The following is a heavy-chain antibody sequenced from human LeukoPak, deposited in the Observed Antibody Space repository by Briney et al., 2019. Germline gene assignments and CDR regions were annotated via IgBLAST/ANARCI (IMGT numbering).Heavy chain of an antibody. V-gene: IGHV3-23*01. Sequence: GGALRLSRVASVFTFSRYAMSWVRQPPGKGLEWVSSIHDSAGSIFYEDSVKGRFTISRDNSKNTLYLQKNSLRAEDTAVYSCAKDQHMVRGLIPDYWGQGTLVTVSS. CDR1: VFTFSRYA. D-gene: IGHD3-10*01. CDR2: IHDSAGSI. CDR3: AKDQHMVRGLIPDY. J-gene: IGHJ4*02.